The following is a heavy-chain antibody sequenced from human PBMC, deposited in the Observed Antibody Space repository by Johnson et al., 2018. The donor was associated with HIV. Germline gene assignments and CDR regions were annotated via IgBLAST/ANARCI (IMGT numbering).Heavy chain of an antibody. J-gene: IGHJ3*02. Sequence: QMQLVESGGGLVQPGGSLRLSCVASRLTLSDSYMSWIRQAPGKGLEWVSYISSSGSTIYYADFVKGRFTISRDNAKKSMYLQMNSLRAEDTALYYCARDSTPWGGDHVGYAFDIWGRGTMVTVSS. V-gene: IGHV3-11*04. CDR1: RLTLSDSY. CDR3: ARDSTPWGGDHVGYAFDI. D-gene: IGHD4-17*01. CDR2: ISSSGSTI.